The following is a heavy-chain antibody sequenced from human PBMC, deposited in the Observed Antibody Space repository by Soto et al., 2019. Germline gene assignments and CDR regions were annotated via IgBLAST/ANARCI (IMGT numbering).Heavy chain of an antibody. CDR2: INHSGST. Sequence: SETLSLTCAVYGGSFRGYYWSWIRQPPGKGLEWIGEINHSGSTNYNPSLKSRVTISVDTSKNQFSLKLSSLTAADTAVYYCARPTVVTRRYYYGMDVWGQGTTVTVSS. D-gene: IGHD4-17*01. CDR3: ARPTVVTRRYYYGMDV. V-gene: IGHV4-34*01. J-gene: IGHJ6*02. CDR1: GGSFRGYY.